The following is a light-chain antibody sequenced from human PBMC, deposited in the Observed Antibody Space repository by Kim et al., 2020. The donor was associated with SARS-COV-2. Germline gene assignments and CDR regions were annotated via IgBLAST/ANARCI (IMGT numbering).Light chain of an antibody. J-gene: IGKJ4*01. CDR2: GAS. V-gene: IGKV3D-15*01. CDR1: HSATTN. CDR3: QEYNNWPTLS. Sequence: EIVMTQSPATLSVSPGEGATLSCRASHSATTNLAWCQQKPGQAPRLLIYGASIRASGIPARFSGSGSGTDFTLTISSLQSEDSAVYYCQEYNNWPTLSFGGGTKVDIK.